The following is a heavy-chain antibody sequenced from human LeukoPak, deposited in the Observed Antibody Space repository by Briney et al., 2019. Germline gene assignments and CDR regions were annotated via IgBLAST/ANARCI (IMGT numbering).Heavy chain of an antibody. CDR1: GYTFTGYY. D-gene: IGHD3-10*01. CDR3: ARVRTMVRGPNYFDY. J-gene: IGHJ4*02. Sequence: ASVKVSCKASGYTFTGYYMHWVRQAPGQGLEWMGWINPNSGGTNYAQKFQGRVTMTRDTSISTAYMELSRLRSDDTAVYYCARVRTMVRGPNYFDYWGQGTLVTVSS. CDR2: INPNSGGT. V-gene: IGHV1-2*02.